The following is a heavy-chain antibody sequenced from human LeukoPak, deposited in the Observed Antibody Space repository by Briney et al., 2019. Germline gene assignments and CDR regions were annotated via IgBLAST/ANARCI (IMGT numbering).Heavy chain of an antibody. Sequence: GGSLRLSCAASGFSFNIYAMSRVRQAPGKGLEWVAAIDRSGGSTFYADSVKGRFTVSRDNSKNTLYLRMNSLRAEDTAVYYCAKDQKAGRLAVAAYYFDYWGQGTLVTVSS. V-gene: IGHV3-23*01. CDR1: GFSFNIYA. CDR2: IDRSGGST. J-gene: IGHJ4*02. D-gene: IGHD6-19*01. CDR3: AKDQKAGRLAVAAYYFDY.